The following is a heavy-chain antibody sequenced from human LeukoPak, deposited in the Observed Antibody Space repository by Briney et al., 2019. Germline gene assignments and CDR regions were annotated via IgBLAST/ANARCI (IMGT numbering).Heavy chain of an antibody. D-gene: IGHD3-9*01. CDR2: IYYSGST. Sequence: PSETLSLTCTVSGGSISSYYWSWIRQPPGKGLEWIGYIYYSGSTNYNPSLKSRVTISVDTSKNQFSLKVRYMTAADTAVYYCARVPGVYYDSLTGYGSGWLDPWSQGTLVTVSS. V-gene: IGHV4-59*12. J-gene: IGHJ5*02. CDR3: ARVPGVYYDSLTGYGSGWLDP. CDR1: GGSISSYY.